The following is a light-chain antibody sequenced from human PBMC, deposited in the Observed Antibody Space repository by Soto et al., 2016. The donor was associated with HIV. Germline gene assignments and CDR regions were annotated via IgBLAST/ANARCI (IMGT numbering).Light chain of an antibody. J-gene: IGLJ2*01. V-gene: IGLV3-21*01. CDR1: NIGTKT. CDR3: QAWGSSTDVV. CDR2: QDN. Sequence: SYELTQAPSVSVAPGETATITCGGNNIGTKTVHWYQQRAGQSPVLVILQDNKRPSGIPARFSGSNSGNTATLTISGTQAMDEADYFCQAWGSSTDVVFGGGTKLTVL.